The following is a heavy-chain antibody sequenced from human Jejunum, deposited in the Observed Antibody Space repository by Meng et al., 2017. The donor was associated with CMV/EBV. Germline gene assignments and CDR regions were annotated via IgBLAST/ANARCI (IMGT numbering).Heavy chain of an antibody. CDR2: IHYSGNT. D-gene: IGHD6-19*01. V-gene: IGHV4-59*01. CDR3: ARDGVGSTGWFDLDY. J-gene: IGHJ4*02. CDR1: GSISPYY. Sequence: GSISPYYWSWIRQSPEKGLEWIGYIHYSGNTNYNSSLKSRVTISVDTSKNQFFLKLRSVTAADTAVYFCARDGVGSTGWFDLDYWGRGTLVTVSS.